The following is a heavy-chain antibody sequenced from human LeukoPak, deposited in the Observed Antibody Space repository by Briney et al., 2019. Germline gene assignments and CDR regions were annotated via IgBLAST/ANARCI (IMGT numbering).Heavy chain of an antibody. V-gene: IGHV1-46*01. CDR1: GYTFTSYY. CDR3: ARDPMSNGGFDP. J-gene: IGHJ5*02. CDR2: INPSGGST. Sequence: ASVKVSCKASGYTFTSYYMHSVRHTPGQRLEWMGLINPSGGSTSYAQKFQGRVTMTRDTSTSTVYMELSSLRAEDTAVYYCARDPMSNGGFDPWGQGTLVTVSS. D-gene: IGHD2-8*01.